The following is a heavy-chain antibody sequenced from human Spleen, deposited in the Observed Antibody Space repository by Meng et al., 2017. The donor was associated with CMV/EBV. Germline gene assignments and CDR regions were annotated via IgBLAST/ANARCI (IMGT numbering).Heavy chain of an antibody. CDR3: AKDEGYYGDYFDS. CDR1: GFTFSSYA. D-gene: IGHD3-16*01. CDR2: INANGVGT. J-gene: IGHJ4*02. V-gene: IGHV3-23*01. Sequence: LSLTCVGSGFTFSSYAMSWVRQSPEKGLEWVSAINANGVGTYYADSVKGRLTISRDNSKNTLYLQMNNLRAEDTAVYYCAKDEGYYGDYFDSWGQGTLVTVSS.